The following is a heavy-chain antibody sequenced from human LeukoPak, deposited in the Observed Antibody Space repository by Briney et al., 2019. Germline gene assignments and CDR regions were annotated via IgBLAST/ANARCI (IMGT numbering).Heavy chain of an antibody. J-gene: IGHJ4*02. CDR3: ASSPYSSSSRMYYFDY. D-gene: IGHD6-6*01. Sequence: ASVKVSCKASGYTFTSYDINWVRQATGQGLEWMGWMNPNSGNTGYAQKFQGRVTITTDESTSTAYMELSSLRSEDTAVYYCASSPYSSSSRMYYFDYWGQGTLVTVSS. V-gene: IGHV1-8*03. CDR1: GYTFTSYD. CDR2: MNPNSGNT.